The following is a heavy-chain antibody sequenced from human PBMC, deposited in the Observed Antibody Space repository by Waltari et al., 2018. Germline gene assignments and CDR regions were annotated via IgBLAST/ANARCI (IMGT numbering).Heavy chain of an antibody. CDR1: GGTFSSYA. D-gene: IGHD2-2*01. V-gene: IGHV1-69*01. Sequence: QVQLVQSGAEVKKPGSSVEVSCKASGGTFSSYAISWVRQAPGQGLEWMGGIIPIFGTANYAQKFQGRVTITADESTSTAYMELSSLRSEDTAVYYCARGRRVVPAAAFDYWGQGTLVTVSS. J-gene: IGHJ4*02. CDR3: ARGRRVVPAAAFDY. CDR2: IIPIFGTA.